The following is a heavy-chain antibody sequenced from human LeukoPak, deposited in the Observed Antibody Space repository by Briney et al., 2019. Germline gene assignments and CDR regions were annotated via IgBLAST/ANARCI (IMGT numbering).Heavy chain of an antibody. D-gene: IGHD6-6*01. V-gene: IGHV3-21*01. CDR2: ISSSSSYI. CDR1: GFTFSSYS. J-gene: IGHJ4*02. CDR3: ARDEVFPVVRSFDY. Sequence: GGSLRLSCAASGFTFSSYSMNWVRQASGKGLEWVSSISSSSSYIYYADSVKGRFTISRDNAKNSLYLQMNSLRAEDTAVYYCARDEVFPVVRSFDYWGQGTLVTVSS.